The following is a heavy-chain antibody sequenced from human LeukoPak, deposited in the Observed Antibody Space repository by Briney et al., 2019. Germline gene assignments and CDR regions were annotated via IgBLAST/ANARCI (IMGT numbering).Heavy chain of an antibody. V-gene: IGHV3-48*04. J-gene: IGHJ4*02. D-gene: IGHD4-17*01. Sequence: GGSLRLSCAASGFTFSSYSMNWVRQAPGKGLEWISFISSSNSAIYYADSVKGRFTISRDNAKNSLYLQMNSLRAEDTAVYYCARDKSYGDYDYWGQGTLVTVSS. CDR3: ARDKSYGDYDY. CDR2: ISSSNSAI. CDR1: GFTFSSYS.